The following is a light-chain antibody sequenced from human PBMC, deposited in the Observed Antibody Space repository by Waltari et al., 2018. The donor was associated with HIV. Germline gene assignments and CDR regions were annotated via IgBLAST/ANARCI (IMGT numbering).Light chain of an antibody. CDR3: QQRSNWPGT. CDR1: QGIGTA. CDR2: DAS. V-gene: IGKV1D-13*01. Sequence: AIQLTQSPSSLSASAGDRVTITCRTSQGIGTALAWYQQKPGKVPKLLIYDASNVESGVPSRFSGSGFGTDFTLTIGSLEPEDFAIYYCQQRSNWPGTFGPGTRVDVK. J-gene: IGKJ1*01.